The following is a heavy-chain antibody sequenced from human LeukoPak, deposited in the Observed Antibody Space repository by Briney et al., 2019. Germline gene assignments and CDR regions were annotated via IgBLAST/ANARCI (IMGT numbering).Heavy chain of an antibody. CDR2: SYSDGDT. D-gene: IGHD5-18*01. J-gene: IGHJ6*02. Sequence: GGSLRLSCAASGFTVSSNYMSWVRQAPGKGLECVSVSYSDGDTYYADSVKGRFTISRDNAKNTLYLQMNSLRAEDTAVYYCARDAVDTANAVWGQGTTVTVSS. V-gene: IGHV3-66*01. CDR1: GFTVSSNY. CDR3: ARDAVDTANAV.